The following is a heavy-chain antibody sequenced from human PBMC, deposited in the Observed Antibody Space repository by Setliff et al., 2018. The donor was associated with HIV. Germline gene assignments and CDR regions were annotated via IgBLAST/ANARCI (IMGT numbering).Heavy chain of an antibody. CDR2: IFYSGIT. J-gene: IGHJ3*02. Sequence: SETLSLTCTVSGGSFTSRSYYWGWIRQPPGKGLEWLGSIFYSGITYYNPSLKSRVTISVDTSKNQFSLNLTSVTAADTAVYYLARSKTFYDFWGGYYTHGAFKIWGLGTMVTVSS. CDR3: ARSKTFYDFWGGYYTHGAFKI. V-gene: IGHV4-39*01. CDR1: GGSFTSRSYY. D-gene: IGHD3-3*01.